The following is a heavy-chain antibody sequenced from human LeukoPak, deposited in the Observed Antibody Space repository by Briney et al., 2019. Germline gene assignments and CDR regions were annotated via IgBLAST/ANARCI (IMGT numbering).Heavy chain of an antibody. J-gene: IGHJ4*02. CDR1: GFTFSSYS. CDR3: ARYCSTVTTSHGSY. Sequence: AGGSLRLSCAASGFTFSSYSMNWVRQAPGKGLEWVSSISSSSSYIYYADSVKGRFTISRDNAKNSLYLQMNSLRAEDTAVYYCARYCSTVTTSHGSYWGQGTLVTVSS. CDR2: ISSSSSYI. V-gene: IGHV3-21*01. D-gene: IGHD4-17*01.